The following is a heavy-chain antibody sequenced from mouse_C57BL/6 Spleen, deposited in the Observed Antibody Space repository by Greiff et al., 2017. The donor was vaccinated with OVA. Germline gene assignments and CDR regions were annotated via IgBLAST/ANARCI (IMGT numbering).Heavy chain of an antibody. Sequence: EVHLVESGGGLVQPKGSLKLSCAASGFSFNTSAMNWVRQAPGTGLEWVARIRSKSNNYATYYADSVKDRFTISRDDSESMLYLQMNNLKTEDTAMYYCVRAIYYYGSSYVLFAYWGQGTLVTVSA. J-gene: IGHJ3*01. V-gene: IGHV10-1*01. CDR3: VRAIYYYGSSYVLFAY. CDR1: GFSFNTSA. CDR2: IRSKSNNYAT. D-gene: IGHD1-1*01.